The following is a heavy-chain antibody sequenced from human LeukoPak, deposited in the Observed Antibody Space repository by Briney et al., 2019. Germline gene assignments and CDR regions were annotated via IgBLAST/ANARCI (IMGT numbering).Heavy chain of an antibody. V-gene: IGHV3-33*01. CDR1: GFSLSGFG. D-gene: IGHD2-15*01. Sequence: PGGSLRLSCVASGFSLSGFGMHWVRQAPGKGLEWVAVIWYDGSNKYYADSVKGRFTISRDNSKNTLYLQMNSLRAEDTAVYYCARSPPRYCSGGSCYLTYYYYGMDVWGQGTTVTVSS. CDR3: ARSPPRYCSGGSCYLTYYYYGMDV. J-gene: IGHJ6*02. CDR2: IWYDGSNK.